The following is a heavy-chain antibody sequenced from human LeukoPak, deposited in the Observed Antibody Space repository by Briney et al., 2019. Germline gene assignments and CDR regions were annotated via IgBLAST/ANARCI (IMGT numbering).Heavy chain of an antibody. D-gene: IGHD3-10*01. J-gene: IGHJ4*02. CDR3: ARHSYEYYGSGSSFDY. Sequence: EESLKISCKGSGYSFTSYWITWVRQMPGKGLEWMGRIDPSDSYNNYSPSFQGHVTISADKSVSTAYLQWSSLKASDTAIYYCARHSYEYYGSGSSFDYWGQGTLVTVSS. CDR1: GYSFTSYW. CDR2: IDPSDSYN. V-gene: IGHV5-10-1*01.